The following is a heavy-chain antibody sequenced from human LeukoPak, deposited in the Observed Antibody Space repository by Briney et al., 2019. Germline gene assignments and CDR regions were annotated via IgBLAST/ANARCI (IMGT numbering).Heavy chain of an antibody. D-gene: IGHD2-2*01. CDR3: ARDSLVVPAAANWLDP. CDR1: GYTFTGYY. CDR2: INPNSGGT. Sequence: ASVKVSCKASGYTFTGYYMHWVRQAPGQGLEWMGWINPNSGGTNYAQKFQGRVTMTRDTSISTAYMELSRLRSDDTAVYYCARDSLVVPAAANWLDPWGQGTLVTVSS. V-gene: IGHV1-2*02. J-gene: IGHJ5*02.